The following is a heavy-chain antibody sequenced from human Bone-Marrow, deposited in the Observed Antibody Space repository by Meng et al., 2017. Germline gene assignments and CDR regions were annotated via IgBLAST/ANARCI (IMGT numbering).Heavy chain of an antibody. CDR1: GGSISSSSYY. V-gene: IGHV4-39*01. J-gene: IGHJ4*02. Sequence: QLQLQESGPGLVKPSKTLSLTCTVSGGSISSSSYYWGWIRQPPGKALEWTGSIDYSGSTYYNPSLKSRVTISADTSKNQFSLKLGSVTAADTAVYYCVRHKYNYGQSPFDYWGQGTLVTVSS. D-gene: IGHD5-18*01. CDR3: VRHKYNYGQSPFDY. CDR2: IDYSGST.